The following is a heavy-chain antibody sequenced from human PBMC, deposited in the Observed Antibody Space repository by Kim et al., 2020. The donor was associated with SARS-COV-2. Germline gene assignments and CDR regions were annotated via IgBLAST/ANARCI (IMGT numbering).Heavy chain of an antibody. CDR3: ASGREPSLYNWNYEHPLPTIVGFDP. D-gene: IGHD1-7*01. J-gene: IGHJ5*02. Sequence: SVKVSCKASGGTFSSYAISWVRQAPGQGLEWMGGIIPIFGTANYAQKFQGRVTITADESTSTAYMELSSLRSEDTAVYYCASGREPSLYNWNYEHPLPTIVGFDPWGQGTLVTVSS. CDR1: GGTFSSYA. CDR2: IIPIFGTA. V-gene: IGHV1-69*13.